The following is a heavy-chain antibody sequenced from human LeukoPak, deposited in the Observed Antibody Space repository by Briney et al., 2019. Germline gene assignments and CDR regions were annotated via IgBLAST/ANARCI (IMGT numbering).Heavy chain of an antibody. V-gene: IGHV4-59*08. CDR3: ARTGRLLGLDY. Sequence: KPSETLSLTCTVSGVSISSYYWSWIRQPPGKGLEWIGYIYYSGSTNYNPSLKSRVTISVDTSKNQFSLKLSSVTAADTAVYYCARTGRLLGLDYWGQGTLVTVSS. CDR2: IYYSGST. J-gene: IGHJ4*02. D-gene: IGHD5-12*01. CDR1: GVSISSYY.